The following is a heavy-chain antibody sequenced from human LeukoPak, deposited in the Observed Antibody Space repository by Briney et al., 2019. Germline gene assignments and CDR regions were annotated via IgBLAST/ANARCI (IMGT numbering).Heavy chain of an antibody. Sequence: SETLSLTCTVSGGSISSGSYYWSWIRQPAGKGLEWIGRIYTSGSTSYNPSLKSRVTISVDTSKNQFSLKLSSVTAADTAVYYCANSTMVVTPLSDHIDYWGQGTLVTVSS. CDR1: GGSISSGSYY. D-gene: IGHD4-23*01. J-gene: IGHJ4*02. CDR2: IYTSGST. CDR3: ANSTMVVTPLSDHIDY. V-gene: IGHV4-61*02.